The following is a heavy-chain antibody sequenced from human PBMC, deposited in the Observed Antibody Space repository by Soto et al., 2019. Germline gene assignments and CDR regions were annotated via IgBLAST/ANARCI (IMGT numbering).Heavy chain of an antibody. D-gene: IGHD3-3*01. CDR3: ARVRDFWSGYATYYYYYGMDV. J-gene: IGHJ6*02. V-gene: IGHV1-69*13. CDR1: GGTFSSYA. CDR2: IIPIFGTA. Sequence: GASVKVSCKSSGGTFSSYAISWVRQAPGQGLGWMGGIIPIFGTANYAQKFQGRVTITADESTSTAYMELSSLRSADTAVYYCARVRDFWSGYATYYYYYGMDVWGQGTTVTVSS.